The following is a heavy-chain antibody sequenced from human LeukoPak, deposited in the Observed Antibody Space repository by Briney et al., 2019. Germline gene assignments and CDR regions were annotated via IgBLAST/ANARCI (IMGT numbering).Heavy chain of an antibody. Sequence: PGGSLRLSCAASGFTFSNAWMSWVRQAPGKGLEWVGRIKSKTGGGTTDYAAPVKGRFTISRDDSKNTLYLQMNSLKTEDTAVYYCTTDPLDYGDYGMDVWGQGTTVTVSS. V-gene: IGHV3-15*01. CDR1: GFTFSNAW. CDR2: IKSKTGGGTT. D-gene: IGHD4-17*01. J-gene: IGHJ6*02. CDR3: TTDPLDYGDYGMDV.